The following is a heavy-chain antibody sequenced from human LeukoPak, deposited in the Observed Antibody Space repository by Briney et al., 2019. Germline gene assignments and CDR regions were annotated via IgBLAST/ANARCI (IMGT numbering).Heavy chain of an antibody. Sequence: GGSLRLSCAASGFTFSSYTMNWVRQAPGKGLEWVSSIGSGSSYIYYADSVKGRFSISRDNAKNSLYLQLSSLRVEDTAVYYCARARGSCAGGRCYSEYWGQGTLVTVSS. CDR2: IGSGSSYI. J-gene: IGHJ4*02. V-gene: IGHV3-21*01. CDR3: ARARGSCAGGRCYSEY. D-gene: IGHD2-8*02. CDR1: GFTFSSYT.